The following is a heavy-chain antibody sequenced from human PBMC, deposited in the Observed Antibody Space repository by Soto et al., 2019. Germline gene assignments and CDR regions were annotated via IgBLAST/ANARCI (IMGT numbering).Heavy chain of an antibody. CDR3: AKIGYNDWDFDY. V-gene: IGHV3-7*01. D-gene: IGHD3-22*01. J-gene: IGHJ4*02. Sequence: PGGSLRLSCAASGFTFSRYWMTWVRQAPGKGLEWVANINQDVSQKLYVDSVRGRFTISRDDAKNSVYLQMNNLRADDTAVYYCAKIGYNDWDFDYWGQGTRVTVSS. CDR2: INQDVSQK. CDR1: GFTFSRYW.